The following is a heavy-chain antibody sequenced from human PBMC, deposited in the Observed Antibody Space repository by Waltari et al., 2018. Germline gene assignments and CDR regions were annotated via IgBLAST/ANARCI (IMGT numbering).Heavy chain of an antibody. D-gene: IGHD5-12*01. CDR2: ISSGGKT. CDR1: GFTFSNYV. J-gene: IGHJ5*02. CDR3: AKRGSDGAWFDP. Sequence: EVQLLDSGGGLVQPGGSLRLSCAASGFTFSNYVMSWVRQDPGKGRGWGSTISSGGKTNYADSVKGRLTVSRDNSKNTLYLQMNSLRAEDTAVYYCAKRGSDGAWFDPWGQGTLVTVSS. V-gene: IGHV3-23*01.